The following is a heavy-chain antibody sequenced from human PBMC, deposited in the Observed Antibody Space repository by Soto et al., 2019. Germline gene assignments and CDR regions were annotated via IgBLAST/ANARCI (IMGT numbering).Heavy chain of an antibody. J-gene: IGHJ6*03. CDR2: INAGNGNT. CDR1: GYTFTSYA. CDR3: ARDLQLTRFYYYYYSMDV. Sequence: ASVKVSCKASGYTFTSYAMHWVRQAPGQRLEWMGWINAGNGNTKYSQTLQGRVTITRDTSASTAYMELSSLRSEDTAVYYCARDLQLTRFYYYYYSMDVWGKGTTVTVSS. D-gene: IGHD6-13*01. V-gene: IGHV1-3*01.